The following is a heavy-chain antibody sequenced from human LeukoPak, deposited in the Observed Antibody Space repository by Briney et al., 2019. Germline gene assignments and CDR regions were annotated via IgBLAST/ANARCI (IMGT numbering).Heavy chain of an antibody. CDR3: ARTWGQYKFDY. Sequence: PSETLSLTCAVYGGSFSGYYWSWIRQPPGKGLEWIGEINHSGSTNYNPSLKSRVTISVDTSKNQFSLKLSSVTAADTAVYYCARTWGQYKFDYWGQGTLVTVSS. CDR2: INHSGST. D-gene: IGHD1-14*01. V-gene: IGHV4-34*01. J-gene: IGHJ4*02. CDR1: GGSFSGYY.